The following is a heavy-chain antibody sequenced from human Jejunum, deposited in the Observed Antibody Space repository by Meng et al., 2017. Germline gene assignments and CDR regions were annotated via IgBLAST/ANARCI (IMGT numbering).Heavy chain of an antibody. D-gene: IGHD3-10*01. Sequence: GESLKISCVASGFTFSRHWMHWVRQGPGRGLGWVSRINSDGSSTGYADSVKGRFTISRDNAKNTLYLQMNSLRAEDTALYYCARGPDLTGRYYVGDRWGQGTLVTVSS. CDR2: INSDGSST. J-gene: IGHJ5*02. CDR1: GFTFSRHW. V-gene: IGHV3-74*01. CDR3: ARGPDLTGRYYVGDR.